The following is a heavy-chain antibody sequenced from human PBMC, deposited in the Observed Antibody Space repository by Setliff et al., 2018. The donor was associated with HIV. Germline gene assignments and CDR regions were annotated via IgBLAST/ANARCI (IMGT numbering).Heavy chain of an antibody. Sequence: PGESLKISCKASGFSVSSNDMNWVRQAAGKGLEWVSVIYSSNKTFYADSVKGRFTISRDNAKNSLYLQMNSLRAEDTAVYYCARAPSSYSGSFGWFDPWGQGTLVTVSS. CDR2: IYSSNKT. CDR3: ARAPSSYSGSFGWFDP. J-gene: IGHJ5*02. CDR1: GFSVSSND. V-gene: IGHV3-66*02. D-gene: IGHD1-26*01.